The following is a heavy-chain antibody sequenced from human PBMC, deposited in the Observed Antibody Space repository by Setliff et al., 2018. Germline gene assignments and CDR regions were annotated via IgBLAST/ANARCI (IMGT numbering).Heavy chain of an antibody. V-gene: IGHV1-18*01. J-gene: IGHJ4*02. D-gene: IGHD5-12*01. CDR3: ARCLPFLSGYDRGALDN. CDR1: GYTFTRYG. CDR2: ISAYNGDT. Sequence: ASVKVSCKASGYTFTRYGINWVRQAPGQGLEWVGWISAYNGDTNYAQKFQGRVTMTTDTSTSTAYMDLRSLTSDDTAVYYCARCLPFLSGYDRGALDNWGQGTLVTVSS.